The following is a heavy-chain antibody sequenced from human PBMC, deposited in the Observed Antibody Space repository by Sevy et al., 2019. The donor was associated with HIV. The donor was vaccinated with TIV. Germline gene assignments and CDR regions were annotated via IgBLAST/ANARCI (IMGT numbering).Heavy chain of an antibody. Sequence: GGSLRLSCAASGFTFSSYAMSWVRQAPGKGLEWVSAIRGSGGSTYYADSVKGRFTISRDNSKSTLYLQMNSLRAEDTALYYCAKDLAYESSGYHDYWGQGTLVTVSS. J-gene: IGHJ4*02. V-gene: IGHV3-23*01. CDR1: GFTFSSYA. D-gene: IGHD3-22*01. CDR3: AKDLAYESSGYHDY. CDR2: IRGSGGST.